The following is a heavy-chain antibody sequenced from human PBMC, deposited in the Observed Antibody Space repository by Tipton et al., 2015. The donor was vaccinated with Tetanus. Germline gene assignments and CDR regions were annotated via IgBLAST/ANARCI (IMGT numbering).Heavy chain of an antibody. V-gene: IGHV3-23*01. CDR3: AKARRPLPLAGTPPDDYYYVDV. CDR2: ITASGTGT. J-gene: IGHJ6*03. D-gene: IGHD6-19*01. Sequence: SLRLSCAASGFTFSNYVMTWVRQAPGKGLEWVSAITASGTGTYETDSLKGRFTTSRDNSKNTLYRQMSSLRAEDTALYYCAKARRPLPLAGTPPDDYYYVDVWGKGTTVTVSS. CDR1: GFTFSNYV.